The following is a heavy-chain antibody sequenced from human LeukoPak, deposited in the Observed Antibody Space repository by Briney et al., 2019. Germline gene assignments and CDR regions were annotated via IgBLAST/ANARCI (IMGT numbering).Heavy chain of an antibody. CDR2: ISKDGRTI. V-gene: IGHV3-48*03. Sequence: GGSLRLSCAASGFSFSTQEMAWVRQAPGKGLEWVSYISKDGRTIYYADSVKGRFTISRDNTRDSLFLQLSSLSADDTAFYYCARDMGDYYYYYMDVWGKGTTVTVSS. CDR3: ARDMGDYYYYYMDV. D-gene: IGHD3-16*01. CDR1: GFSFSTQE. J-gene: IGHJ6*03.